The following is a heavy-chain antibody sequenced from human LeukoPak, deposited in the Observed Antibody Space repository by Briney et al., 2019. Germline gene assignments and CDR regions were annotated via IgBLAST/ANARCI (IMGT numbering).Heavy chain of an antibody. CDR3: ARGVSQYYYDSSGYYSFDY. D-gene: IGHD3-22*01. CDR2: MNPNSGNT. J-gene: IGHJ4*02. Sequence: ASVKVSCKASGYTFTSYDINWVRQATGQGLEWMGWMNPNSGNTGYAQKFQGRVTMTRNTSMSTAYMELSSLRSEDTAVYYCARGVSQYYYDSSGYYSFDYWGQGTLVTVSS. CDR1: GYTFTSYD. V-gene: IGHV1-8*01.